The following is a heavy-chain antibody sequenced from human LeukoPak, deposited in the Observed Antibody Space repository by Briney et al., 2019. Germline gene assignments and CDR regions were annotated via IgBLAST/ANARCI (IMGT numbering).Heavy chain of an antibody. CDR2: IYSGDNT. D-gene: IGHD3-16*01. Sequence: GGSLRLSCAASGFTVSNNYMSWVRQAPGKGLEWVSVIYSGDNTYYVESVKGRLTISRDNSKNTLFLQMNRLRAEDTAVYYCAGRRVLDASFDYWGQGTLVTVSS. CDR1: GFTVSNNY. CDR3: AGRRVLDASFDY. J-gene: IGHJ4*02. V-gene: IGHV3-66*02.